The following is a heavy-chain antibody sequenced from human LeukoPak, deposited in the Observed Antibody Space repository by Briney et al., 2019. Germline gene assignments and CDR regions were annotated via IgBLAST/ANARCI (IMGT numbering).Heavy chain of an antibody. D-gene: IGHD2-15*01. CDR1: GYTFTSYG. J-gene: IGHJ6*02. CDR3: AGHPLGYCSGGSCYSGVYGMDV. Sequence: ASVKVSCKASGYTFTSYGISWVRQAPGQGLEWMGWISAYNGNTNYAQKLQGRVTMTPDTSTSTAYMELRSLRSDDTAVYYCAGHPLGYCSGGSCYSGVYGMDVWGQGTTVTVSS. V-gene: IGHV1-18*01. CDR2: ISAYNGNT.